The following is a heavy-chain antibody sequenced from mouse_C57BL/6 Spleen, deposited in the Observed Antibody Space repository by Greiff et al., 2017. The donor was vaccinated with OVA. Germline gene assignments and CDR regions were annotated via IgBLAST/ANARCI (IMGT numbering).Heavy chain of an antibody. V-gene: IGHV5-9-1*02. CDR3: TSDYDWFAD. J-gene: IGHJ3*01. Sequence: EVKLVESGEGLVKPGGSLKLSCAASGFTFSSYAMSWVRQTPEKRLEWVAYISSGGDYINYADTVKGRFTISRDNARNTLYLQMSSLKSEDTAMYYCTSDYDWFADWGQGTLVTVSA. D-gene: IGHD2-4*01. CDR2: ISSGGDYI. CDR1: GFTFSSYA.